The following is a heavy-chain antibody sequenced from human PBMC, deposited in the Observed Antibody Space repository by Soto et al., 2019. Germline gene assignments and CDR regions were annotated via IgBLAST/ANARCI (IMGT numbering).Heavy chain of an antibody. V-gene: IGHV4-39*01. CDR3: ARHPFIREYFDY. CDR1: GGSISSSSYY. Sequence: SETLSLTCTVSGGSISSSSYYWGWIRQPPGKGLEGIGSIYYSGSTYYNPSLKSRVTISVDTSKNQFSLKLSSVTAADTAVYYCARHPFIREYFDYWGQGTLVTVSS. J-gene: IGHJ4*02. CDR2: IYYSGST. D-gene: IGHD3-10*01.